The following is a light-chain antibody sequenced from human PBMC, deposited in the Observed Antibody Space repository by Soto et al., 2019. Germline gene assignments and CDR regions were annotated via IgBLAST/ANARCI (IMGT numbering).Light chain of an antibody. CDR3: QQSYSTPLT. Sequence: DIQMTQSPCSLSASVGDRVTITCRASESISFYLNWYQQKPGKAPKLLIYAASSLQSGVPSRFSGSGSGTDFTLTISSLQPEDFATYYCQQSYSTPLTFGGGTKVEIK. CDR1: ESISFY. J-gene: IGKJ4*01. V-gene: IGKV1-39*01. CDR2: AAS.